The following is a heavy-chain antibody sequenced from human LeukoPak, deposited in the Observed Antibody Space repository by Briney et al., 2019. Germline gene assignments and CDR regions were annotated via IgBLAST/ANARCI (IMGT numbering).Heavy chain of an antibody. CDR1: VYTFTSYD. D-gene: IGHD3-22*01. CDR3: ARGPSATMIVVVINTIGGRDDAFDI. J-gene: IGHJ3*02. CDR2: MNPNRDNT. V-gene: IGHV1-8*01. Sequence: GASVKVSCKASVYTFTSYDINGVGQPTGQGLESMGWMNPNRDNTSNAQKFQSRVTMTRNASISTAYMELSSLRSEDTAVYYCARGPSATMIVVVINTIGGRDDAFDIWGQGTMVTVSS.